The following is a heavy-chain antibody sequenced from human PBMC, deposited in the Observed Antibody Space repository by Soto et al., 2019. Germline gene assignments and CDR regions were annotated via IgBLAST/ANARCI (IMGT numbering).Heavy chain of an antibody. D-gene: IGHD2-15*01. V-gene: IGHV3-74*01. CDR1: GFTFRSYW. Sequence: EVHLVESGGGLVQPGGSLRLSCATSGFTFRSYWMHWARQAPGKRLVWLSSMDGIGTVIPHADSVKGRFPVSMDNAKNTLYLQMYSVRAEYTDDYYCGREVCGGGLCKVVDYWGQGTPVTVSS. J-gene: IGHJ4*02. CDR3: GREVCGGGLCKVVDY. CDR2: MDGIGTVI.